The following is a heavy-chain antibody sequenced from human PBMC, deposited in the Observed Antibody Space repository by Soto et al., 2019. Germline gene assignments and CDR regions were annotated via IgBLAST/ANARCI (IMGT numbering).Heavy chain of an antibody. V-gene: IGHV6-1*01. CDR2: TYYRSKWYN. Sequence: SQTLSLTCAISGDSVSSNSAAWNWIRQSPSRGLEWLGRTYYRSKWYNDYAVSVKSRITINPDTSKNQFSLQLNSVTPEDTAVHYCARDVGSSGWYDYYYGMDVWGQGTTVTVSS. D-gene: IGHD6-19*01. CDR1: GDSVSSNSAA. CDR3: ARDVGSSGWYDYYYGMDV. J-gene: IGHJ6*02.